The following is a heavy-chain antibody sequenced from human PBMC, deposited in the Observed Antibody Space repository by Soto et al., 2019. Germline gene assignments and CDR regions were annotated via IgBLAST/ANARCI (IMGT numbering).Heavy chain of an antibody. CDR2: FYYIGST. V-gene: IGHV4-39*01. CDR1: ADFTSYGNYY. CDR3: AGRNSLASVFLYFRVRSNSKCIDL. J-gene: IGHJ5*02. Sequence: SQALSFSKTVSADFTSYGNYYLCWFRHQPGKGLEWITGFYYIGSTYYNPSLRGRVTISVDTSNNQFSLNLNSVTASDTAVYYCAGRNSLASVFLYFRVRSNSKCIDLWGPGTLVTVSS. D-gene: IGHD3-3*01.